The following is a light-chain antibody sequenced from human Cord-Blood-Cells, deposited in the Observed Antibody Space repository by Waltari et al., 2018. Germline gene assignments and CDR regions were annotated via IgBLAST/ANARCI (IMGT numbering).Light chain of an antibody. CDR3: QSYDSSLSGGV. J-gene: IGLJ1*01. CDR2: GNS. CDR1: SSNIGAGYD. V-gene: IGLV1-40*01. Sequence: QSVLTPPPSVSGAPGQRVTISCTGSSSNIGAGYDVHWYQQLPGTAPKPRIYGNSNRPSGVPDRFSGSKSGTSASLAITGRQAEDEADYYCQSYDSSLSGGVFGTGTKVTVL.